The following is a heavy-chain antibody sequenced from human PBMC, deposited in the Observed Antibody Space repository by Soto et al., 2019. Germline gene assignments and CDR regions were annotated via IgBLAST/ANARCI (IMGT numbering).Heavy chain of an antibody. CDR2: IKQDGSEK. J-gene: IGHJ4*02. Sequence: GGSLRLSCAASGFTFSSYGMHWVRQAPGKGLEWVANIKQDGSEKDFVDSVKGRFTISRDNVKNSLYLQMNSLRVEDTAVYYSVRDPGDDYFDYWGQGTLVTVSS. D-gene: IGHD3-16*01. CDR1: GFTFSSYG. CDR3: VRDPGDDYFDY. V-gene: IGHV3-7*01.